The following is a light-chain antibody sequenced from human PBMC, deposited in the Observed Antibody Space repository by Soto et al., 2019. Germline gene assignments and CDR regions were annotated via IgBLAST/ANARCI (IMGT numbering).Light chain of an antibody. V-gene: IGKV1-5*01. CDR2: GAS. CDR1: QSISTK. CDR3: QQYDSYST. J-gene: IGKJ1*01. Sequence: IQMTQSPSSLSASVGDRATITCRASQSISTKLAWYQQKPGKAPRLLIYGASSRDTGIPARFSGSGSGTEFTLTISSLEPEDFAGYYCQQYDSYSTFGQGTKVDI.